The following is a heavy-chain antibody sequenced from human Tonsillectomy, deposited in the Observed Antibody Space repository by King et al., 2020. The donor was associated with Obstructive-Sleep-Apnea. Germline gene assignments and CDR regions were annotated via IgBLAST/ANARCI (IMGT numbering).Heavy chain of an antibody. Sequence: VQLVESGGGVVQPGRSLRLSCAASGFTFSSYGMHWVRQAPGKGLEWVALISYDGSNKYYADSVKGRFTISRDNSKNTLFLHMNSLRAEDTAVYYCASPLDSGSYLLPWCWGQGTLVTVSS. V-gene: IGHV3-30*03. J-gene: IGHJ4*02. D-gene: IGHD1-26*01. CDR3: ASPLDSGSYLLPWC. CDR2: ISYDGSNK. CDR1: GFTFSSYG.